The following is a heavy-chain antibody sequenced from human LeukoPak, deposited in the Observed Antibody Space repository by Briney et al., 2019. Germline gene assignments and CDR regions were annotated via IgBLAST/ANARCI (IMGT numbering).Heavy chain of an antibody. D-gene: IGHD3-22*01. CDR2: IYSGGST. V-gene: IGHV3-53*01. Sequence: PGGSLRLSCAASGFTVSSNYMSWVRQAPGKGLEWVSVIYSGGSTYYADSVKGRFTISRDNSKNTLYLQMNSLRAEDTAVYYCARDNYYDGFDYWGQGTLVTVPS. CDR1: GFTVSSNY. J-gene: IGHJ4*02. CDR3: ARDNYYDGFDY.